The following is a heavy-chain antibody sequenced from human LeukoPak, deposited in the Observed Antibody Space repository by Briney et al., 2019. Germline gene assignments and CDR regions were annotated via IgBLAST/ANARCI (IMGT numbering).Heavy chain of an antibody. CDR3: VRAAPGDCSSTSCSLFDN. Sequence: GGSLRLSCAASGFVFRNYFMSWVRQAPGKGLEWVASIKNDGSEIYYVDSVRGRYTISRDNTKNSLYLQMSSLRAEDTAVYYCVRAAPGDCSSTSCSLFDNWGQGILVTVSS. CDR1: GFVFRNYF. CDR2: IKNDGSEI. D-gene: IGHD2-2*01. J-gene: IGHJ4*02. V-gene: IGHV3-7*03.